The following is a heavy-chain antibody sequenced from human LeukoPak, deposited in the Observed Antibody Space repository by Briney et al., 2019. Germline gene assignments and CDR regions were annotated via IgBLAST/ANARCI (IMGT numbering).Heavy chain of an antibody. D-gene: IGHD3-10*01. J-gene: IGHJ4*02. CDR3: AKEIMYYYGSGSYPDY. CDR2: ISGSGGST. V-gene: IGHV3-23*01. CDR1: RFTFSRYW. Sequence: GGSLRLSCAASRFTFSRYWMSWVRQAPGKGLEWVSAISGSGGSTYYADSVKGRFTISRDNSKNTLYLQMNSLRAEDTAVYYCAKEIMYYYGSGSYPDYWGQGTLVTVSS.